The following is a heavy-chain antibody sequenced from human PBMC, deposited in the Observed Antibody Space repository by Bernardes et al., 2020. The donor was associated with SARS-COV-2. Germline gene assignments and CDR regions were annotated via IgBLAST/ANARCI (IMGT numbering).Heavy chain of an antibody. D-gene: IGHD5-12*01. Sequence: ASVKVSCKASGYTFVNHDINWVRQATGQGLEWMGWMNSETGNTGYAQKFQGRVMMTRDTSIDTAYMELSSLTSEDTAVYYCGRGSGHGGNDWFDPWGQGTLVTVSS. J-gene: IGHJ5*02. CDR1: GYTFVNHD. CDR3: GRGSGHGGNDWFDP. V-gene: IGHV1-8*01. CDR2: MNSETGNT.